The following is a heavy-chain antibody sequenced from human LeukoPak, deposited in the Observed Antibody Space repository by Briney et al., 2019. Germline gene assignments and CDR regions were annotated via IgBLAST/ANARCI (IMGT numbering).Heavy chain of an antibody. CDR1: GYTFTSYY. CDR3: AKDHSTLLCFGQLHFPDY. V-gene: IGHV1-46*01. J-gene: IGHJ4*02. Sequence: ASVKVSCTAAGYTFTSYYMHWVRQPPGQGIEWMGIINPSGGSTSYAQKFHVRVTMTRDTDTSIVYMEPSSLRSEDTAVYSCAKDHSTLLCFGQLHFPDYWGQGTLVTVSS. CDR2: INPSGGST. D-gene: IGHD3-10*01.